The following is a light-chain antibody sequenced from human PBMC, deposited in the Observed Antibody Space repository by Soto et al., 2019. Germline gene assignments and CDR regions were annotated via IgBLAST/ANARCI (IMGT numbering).Light chain of an antibody. Sequence: DIQLTQSPSSLSASVGDRVTIACQASDDINNYLSWFQQKPGKAPKLLIYDASKLGAGVPSRFSGSGSGADFTFTITSLQAEDTATYFCQQYDDLPYTFGQGTKLEIK. CDR1: DDINNY. CDR3: QQYDDLPYT. V-gene: IGKV1-33*01. CDR2: DAS. J-gene: IGKJ2*01.